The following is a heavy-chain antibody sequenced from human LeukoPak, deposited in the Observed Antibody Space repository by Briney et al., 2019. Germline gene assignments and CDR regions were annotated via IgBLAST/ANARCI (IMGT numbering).Heavy chain of an antibody. CDR3: AKMTDSTPYSSGTFDS. CDR1: GFTLRSYA. Sequence: GGSLRLSCSASGFTLRSYAMGWVRQAPGKGLECVSAISDTGDKTYYADSVKGRLTISRDNSRNALYLQMSRLRAEDTALFYCAKMTDSTPYSSGTFDSWGQGTLVTVSS. J-gene: IGHJ4*02. D-gene: IGHD3-10*01. V-gene: IGHV3-23*01. CDR2: ISDTGDKT.